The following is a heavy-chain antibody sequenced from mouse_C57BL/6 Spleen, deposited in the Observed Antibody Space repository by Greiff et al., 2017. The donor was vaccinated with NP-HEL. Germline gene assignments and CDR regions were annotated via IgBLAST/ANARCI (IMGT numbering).Heavy chain of an antibody. CDR2: ISSGSSTI. V-gene: IGHV5-17*01. D-gene: IGHD1-1*01. CDR1: GFTFSDYG. CDR3: ARPYYGSMGRYFDY. J-gene: IGHJ2*01. Sequence: EVHLVESGGGLVKPGGSLKLSCAASGFTFSDYGMHWVRQAPEKGLEWVAYISSGSSTIYYADTVKGRFTISRDNAKNTLFLQMTSLRSEDTAMYYCARPYYGSMGRYFDYWGKGTTLTVSS.